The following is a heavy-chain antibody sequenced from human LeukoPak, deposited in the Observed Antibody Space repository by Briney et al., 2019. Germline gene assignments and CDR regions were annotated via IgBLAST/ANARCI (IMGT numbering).Heavy chain of an antibody. V-gene: IGHV3-30*01. CDR2: ISYDGSNK. CDR3: ASRCSSTSCYNVFDY. J-gene: IGHJ4*02. Sequence: GGSLRLSCAASGFTFSSYAMHWVRQAPGKGLEWVAVISYDGSNKYYADSVKGRFTISRDNSKNTLYLQMNSLRAEDTAVYYCASRCSSTSCYNVFDYWGPGNPGHRLL. D-gene: IGHD2-2*02. CDR1: GFTFSSYA.